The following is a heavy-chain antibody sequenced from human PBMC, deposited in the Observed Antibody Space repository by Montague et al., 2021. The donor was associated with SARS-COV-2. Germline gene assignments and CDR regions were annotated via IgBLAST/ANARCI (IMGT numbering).Heavy chain of an antibody. CDR3: ARGGTYHYGMDV. D-gene: IGHD3-16*01. J-gene: IGHJ6*02. CDR2: IYYTGNT. V-gene: IGHV4-4*02. CDR1: DGSISSPNW. Sequence: SETLSITCAVSDGSISSPNWWNWVRQPPGKGLEWIGEIYYTGNTNYNPSLKSRVTIFIDKSKNHFSLQLSSVTAADTAVYYCARGGTYHYGMDVWGQGPTAAV.